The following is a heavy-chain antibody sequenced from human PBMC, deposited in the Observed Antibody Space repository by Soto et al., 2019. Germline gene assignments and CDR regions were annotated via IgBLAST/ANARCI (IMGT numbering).Heavy chain of an antibody. CDR1: GFTFSSYA. V-gene: IGHV3-23*01. CDR2: ISGSGGST. D-gene: IGHD3-22*01. CDR3: AKDDRYYDFWSGWYYCDSSGYPPGYYGMDV. Sequence: GGSLRLSCAASGFTFSSYAMSWVRQAPGKGLEWASAISGSGGSTYYADSVKGRFTISRDNSKNTLYLQMNSLRAEDTAVYYCAKDDRYYDFWSGWYYCDSSGYPPGYYGMDVWGQGTKVTV. J-gene: IGHJ6*02.